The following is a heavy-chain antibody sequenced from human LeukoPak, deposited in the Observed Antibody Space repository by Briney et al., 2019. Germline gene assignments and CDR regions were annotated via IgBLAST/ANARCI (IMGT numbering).Heavy chain of an antibody. D-gene: IGHD1-26*01. CDR2: ISGSGGST. CDR3: AKEYLVGALGDYFDY. V-gene: IGHV3-23*01. J-gene: IGHJ4*02. Sequence: GGSLRLSCAASGFSVSSNYMSWVRQAPGKGLEWVSAISGSGGSTYYADSVKGRFTISRDNSKNTLYLQMNSLRAEDTAVYYCAKEYLVGALGDYFDYWGQGTLVTVSS. CDR1: GFSVSSNY.